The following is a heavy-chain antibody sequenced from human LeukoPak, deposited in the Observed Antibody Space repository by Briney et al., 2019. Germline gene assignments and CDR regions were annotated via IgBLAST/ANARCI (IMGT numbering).Heavy chain of an antibody. CDR2: IYYSGST. Sequence: PSETLSLTCTVSGGSISSYYWSWIRQPPGKGLEWIGYIYYSGSTNYNPSLKSRVTISVDTSKNQFSLKLSSVTAADTAVYYCARDLSAVWIDPWGQGTLVTVSS. CDR3: ARDLSAVWIDP. J-gene: IGHJ5*02. D-gene: IGHD2-2*01. CDR1: GGSISSYY. V-gene: IGHV4-59*01.